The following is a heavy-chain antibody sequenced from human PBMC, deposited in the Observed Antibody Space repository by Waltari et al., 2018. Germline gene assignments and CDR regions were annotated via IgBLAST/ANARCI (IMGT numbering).Heavy chain of an antibody. V-gene: IGHV4-59*02. D-gene: IGHD3-10*01. CDR1: GASVSDYY. CDR2: IYDSGAT. CDR3: TRGLVGRSWTPYY. Sequence: QVQLQESGPGLVRPSETLSLTCTVSGASVSDYYWNWIRLPPGKGLEWFGTIYDSGATSYNPSLKSRLTRLMDTSKNQFSRILESVTAADRGLYYCTRGLVGRSWTPYYWGQGTLVTVSS. J-gene: IGHJ4*02.